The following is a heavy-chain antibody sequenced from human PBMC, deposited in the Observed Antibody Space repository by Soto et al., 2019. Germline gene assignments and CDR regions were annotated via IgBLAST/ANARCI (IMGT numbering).Heavy chain of an antibody. CDR2: ISYDGSNK. CDR3: AIVVVPAAIGRGYYYGMDV. J-gene: IGHJ6*02. D-gene: IGHD2-2*02. Sequence: LRLSCAVSGSTFSSYGMHWVRQAPGKGLEWVAVISYDGSNKYYADSVKGRFTISRDNSKNTLYLQMNSLRAEDTAVYYCAIVVVPAAIGRGYYYGMDVWGQGTTVTVS. CDR1: GSTFSSYG. V-gene: IGHV3-30*03.